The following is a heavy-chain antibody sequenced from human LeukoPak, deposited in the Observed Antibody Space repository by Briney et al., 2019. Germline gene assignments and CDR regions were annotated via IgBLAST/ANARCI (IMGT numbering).Heavy chain of an antibody. D-gene: IGHD6-19*01. CDR1: GYSISSGYY. CDR2: IYHSGST. V-gene: IGHV4-38-2*02. CDR3: ARLAVAFNDAFDI. Sequence: SETLSLTCTVSGYSISSGYYWGWIRQPPGKGLEWIGSIYHSGSTYYNPSLKSRVTISVDTSKNQFSLKLSSVTAADTAVYYCARLAVAFNDAFDIWGQGTMVTVSS. J-gene: IGHJ3*02.